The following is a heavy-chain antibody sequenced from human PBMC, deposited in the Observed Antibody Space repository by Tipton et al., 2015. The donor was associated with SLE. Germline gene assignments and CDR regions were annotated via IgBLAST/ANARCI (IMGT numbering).Heavy chain of an antibody. CDR2: ISSRGPTI. D-gene: IGHD3/OR15-3a*01. J-gene: IGHJ4*02. CDR1: GFTFSSYE. V-gene: IGHV3-48*03. CDR3: ATLDGTSSLRSDY. Sequence: SLRLSCAASGFTFSSYEMNRVRQAPGKGLKWVSYISSRGPTINYADSVKGRFTIARDNAKNSLDLQMNSLRSEDTAVYYCATLDGTSSLRSDYWGQGTLVTVSS.